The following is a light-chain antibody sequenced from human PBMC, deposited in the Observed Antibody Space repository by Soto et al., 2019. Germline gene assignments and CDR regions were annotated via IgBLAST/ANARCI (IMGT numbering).Light chain of an antibody. CDR2: QVS. CDR3: VQGTHWPWT. CDR1: QGLVYSDGNTF. J-gene: IGKJ1*01. Sequence: MTQSPSSLSVTLGQPATISCRSSQGLVYSDGNTFLNWFHQRPGQSPRRLIYQVSNRDSGVPDRFSGSGSGTDYTLTISRVEAEDVGIYYCVQGTHWPWTFGQGTKVEIK. V-gene: IGKV2-30*01.